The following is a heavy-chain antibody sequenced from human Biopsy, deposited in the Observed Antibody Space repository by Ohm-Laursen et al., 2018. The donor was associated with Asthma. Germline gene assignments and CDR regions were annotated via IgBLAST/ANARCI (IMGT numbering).Heavy chain of an antibody. Sequence: PSDTLSLTCTVSGGSISNSNYYWGWIRQSPGKGLEWIGSLHYSGSPYYTFYNPSLESRVTISLDASKNEFSLRLTYVTAADTAQYYCARQSGYRSGWPKLLFVYYGMDVWGPGTTVTVSS. J-gene: IGHJ6*02. V-gene: IGHV4-39*01. CDR3: ARQSGYRSGWPKLLFVYYGMDV. D-gene: IGHD6-19*01. CDR1: GGSISNSNYY. CDR2: LHYSGSPYYT.